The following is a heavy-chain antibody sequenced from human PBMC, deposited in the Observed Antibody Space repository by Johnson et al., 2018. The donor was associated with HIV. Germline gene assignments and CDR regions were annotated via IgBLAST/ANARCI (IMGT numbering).Heavy chain of an antibody. Sequence: VQLVESGGGVVQSGRSPRLSCAASGFTVSSNYMSWVRQAPGKGLEWVSVIYSGGSTYYADSVKGRFNISRDNSKNTLYLQMNSLRAEDTAVYYCARGCGSRSGSPCYDPFDIWGQGTMVTVSS. V-gene: IGHV3-53*01. CDR1: GFTVSSNY. CDR2: IYSGGST. CDR3: ARGCGSRSGSPCYDPFDI. J-gene: IGHJ3*02. D-gene: IGHD1-26*01.